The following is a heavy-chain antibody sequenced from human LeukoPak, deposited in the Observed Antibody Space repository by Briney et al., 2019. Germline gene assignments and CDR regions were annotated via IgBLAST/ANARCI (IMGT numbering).Heavy chain of an antibody. V-gene: IGHV1-69*04. CDR1: GGTFSNSA. CDR3: ARGYSGLHFDS. CDR2: IAPVLEIT. J-gene: IGHJ4*02. D-gene: IGHD1-26*01. Sequence: SVKVSCKASGGTFSNSAVSWVRQAPGQGLEWMGRIAPVLEITNYAQKFRGRLTFTADISTSTAYMELSGLRSEDTAIYYCARGYSGLHFDSWGQGSLVTVSS.